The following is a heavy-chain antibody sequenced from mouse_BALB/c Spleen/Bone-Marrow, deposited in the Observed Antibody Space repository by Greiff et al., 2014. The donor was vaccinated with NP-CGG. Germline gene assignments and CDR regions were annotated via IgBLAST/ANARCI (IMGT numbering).Heavy chain of an antibody. D-gene: IGHD2-2*01. Sequence: VQLKESGGGLVKPGGSLKLSCAASGFAFSGYDMSWVRQTPEKRLEWVAYISSGGSNTYYPDTVKGRFTISRDNAKNTLYLQMNSLRSEDTAMYYCARQRGYAYAMDYWGQGTSVTVA. J-gene: IGHJ4*01. CDR1: GFAFSGYD. CDR3: ARQRGYAYAMDY. CDR2: ISSGGSNT. V-gene: IGHV5-12-1*01.